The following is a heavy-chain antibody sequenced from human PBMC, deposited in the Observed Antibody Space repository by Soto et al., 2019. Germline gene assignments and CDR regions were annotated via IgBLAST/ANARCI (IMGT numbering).Heavy chain of an antibody. D-gene: IGHD3-10*01. CDR2: ISYDGSNK. V-gene: IGHV3-30-3*01. CDR3: ARESDYGSGSSFLDV. Sequence: LRLSCAASGFTFSSYAMHWVRQAPGKGLEWVAVISYDGSNKYYADSVKGRFTISRDNSKNTLYLQMNSLRAEDTAVYYCARESDYGSGSSFLDVWGQGTTVTVSS. CDR1: GFTFSSYA. J-gene: IGHJ6*02.